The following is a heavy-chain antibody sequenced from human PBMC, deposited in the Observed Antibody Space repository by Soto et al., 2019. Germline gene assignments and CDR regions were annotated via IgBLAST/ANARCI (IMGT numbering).Heavy chain of an antibody. J-gene: IGHJ5*02. Sequence: QVQLQQSGPGLLKPSETLSLTCSVSGGSITDNYWTWIRQSPGKGLEWVVYIYYTGITNSNPSLKRRVPISLNRSKNQFSLKLDSLTAADTAVYYCARALDYDFWGGRNLFGPWGQGTLVTGSS. D-gene: IGHD3-3*01. CDR3: ARALDYDFWGGRNLFGP. V-gene: IGHV4-59*01. CDR2: IYYTGIT. CDR1: GGSITDNY.